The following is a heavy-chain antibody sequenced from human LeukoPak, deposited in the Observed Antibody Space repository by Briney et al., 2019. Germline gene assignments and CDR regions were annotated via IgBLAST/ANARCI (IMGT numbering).Heavy chain of an antibody. Sequence: SETLSLTCSVSGYSIRSGYQWGWIRQAPGKGLEWIGSINYSGRTYDNPSLKSRVTISIDTSKNQIFLKLRSTTAADTAVYYCASLRERSYYARGFDYWGQGTLVTVSS. CDR2: INYSGRT. CDR3: ASLRERSYYARGFDY. J-gene: IGHJ4*02. V-gene: IGHV4-38-2*01. CDR1: GYSIRSGYQ. D-gene: IGHD1-26*01.